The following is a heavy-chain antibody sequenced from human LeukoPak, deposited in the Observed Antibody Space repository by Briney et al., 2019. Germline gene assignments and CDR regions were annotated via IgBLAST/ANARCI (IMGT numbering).Heavy chain of an antibody. CDR2: IYHSGST. Sequence: PSQTLSLTCAVSGGSISSGGYSWSWIRQPPGKGLEWIGYIYHSGSTYYNPSLKSRVTISVDRSKNQFSLKLSSVTAADTAVYYCARGPPSDYWGQGTLVTVSS. J-gene: IGHJ4*02. CDR1: GGSISSGGYS. V-gene: IGHV4-30-2*01. CDR3: ARGPPSDY.